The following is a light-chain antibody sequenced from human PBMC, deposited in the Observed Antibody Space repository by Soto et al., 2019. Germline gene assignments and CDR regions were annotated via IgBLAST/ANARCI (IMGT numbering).Light chain of an antibody. CDR1: QSVASN. CDR3: QQYDNWPWT. CDR2: GTS. Sequence: EIVMTQSPASLSVSPGESVTLSCRASQSVASNLAWYQQKPGQPPRLLIFGTSTRATGVPARFSGSGSGTDFTLTIISLQAADFAVYYCQQYDNWPWTFGQGTKVDIK. J-gene: IGKJ1*01. V-gene: IGKV3-15*01.